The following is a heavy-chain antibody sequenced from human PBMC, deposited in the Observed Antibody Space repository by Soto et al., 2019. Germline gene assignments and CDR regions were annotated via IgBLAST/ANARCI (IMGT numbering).Heavy chain of an antibody. V-gene: IGHV3-21*01. CDR1: GFTFSPYT. CDR2: VTSDGYI. J-gene: IGHJ4*02. CDR3: ARDPNHCTTTYCYVDY. Sequence: EEQLVESGGGLVKPGGSLSLSCAASGFTFSPYTMNWVRQAPGKGLEWVSCVTSDGYIYYADSVKGRFTISRDNAKKSLYLQMNSLRAEDTAVYYCARDPNHCTTTYCYVDYWGQGTLVTVPS. D-gene: IGHD2-8*01.